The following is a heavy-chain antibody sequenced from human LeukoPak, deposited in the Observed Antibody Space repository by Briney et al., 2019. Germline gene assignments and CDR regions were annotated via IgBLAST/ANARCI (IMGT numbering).Heavy chain of an antibody. V-gene: IGHV1-2*02. CDR1: GFTFTDHY. Sequence: ASMKVSCKSSGFTFTDHYIHWVRQGPGQGLEWIGYIGPHSTFTSSPQEFRGRVTMTRDASMSTAYMELTRLTSDDTAVYYCVREGEGPLSKDFDYWGQGTLVTVSS. J-gene: IGHJ4*02. CDR2: IGPHSTFT. CDR3: VREGEGPLSKDFDY. D-gene: IGHD2/OR15-2a*01.